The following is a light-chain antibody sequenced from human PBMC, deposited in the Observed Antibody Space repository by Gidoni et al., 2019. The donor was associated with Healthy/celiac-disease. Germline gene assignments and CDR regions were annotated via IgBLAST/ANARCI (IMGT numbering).Light chain of an antibody. CDR2: LGS. CDR1: QSLLHSNGHNY. Sequence: IVMTQSPLSLPVTPGEPASISCRSSQSLLHSNGHNYLDSYLQKPGQSPQLLIYLGSNRASGVPDRFSGSGSGTDFTLKISRGEAEDVGVDYCMQALQTPRTFXXXTKVEIK. CDR3: MQALQTPRT. J-gene: IGKJ1*01. V-gene: IGKV2-28*01.